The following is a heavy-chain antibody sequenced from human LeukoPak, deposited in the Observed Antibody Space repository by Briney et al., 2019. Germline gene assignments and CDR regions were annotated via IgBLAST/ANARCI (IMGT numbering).Heavy chain of an antibody. D-gene: IGHD6-19*01. CDR2: IWYDGSNK. Sequence: PGGSLRLSCAASGFTFSSYGMHWVRQAPGKGLEWVAVIWYDGSNKYYADSVKGRFTISRDNSKNTLYLQMNSLRAEDTAVYYCARNSDSSGWYPPYYYYGMDVWGQGTTVTVSS. CDR3: ARNSDSSGWYPPYYYYGMDV. CDR1: GFTFSSYG. V-gene: IGHV3-33*01. J-gene: IGHJ6*02.